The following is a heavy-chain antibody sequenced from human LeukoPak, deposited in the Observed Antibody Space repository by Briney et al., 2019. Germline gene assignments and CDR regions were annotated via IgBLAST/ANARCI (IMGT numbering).Heavy chain of an antibody. CDR2: IYSGGST. CDR3: ARWRYYDSSGYLLGAHFDY. Sequence: GGSLRLSCVASGFTVSSKYMSWVRQAPGKGREWVAVIYSGGSTYYADSVKGRFTISRDKSKNTVYLQMNSLRAEDTAVYYCARWRYYDSSGYLLGAHFDYWGQGTLVTVSS. D-gene: IGHD3-22*01. V-gene: IGHV3-66*01. J-gene: IGHJ4*02. CDR1: GFTVSSKY.